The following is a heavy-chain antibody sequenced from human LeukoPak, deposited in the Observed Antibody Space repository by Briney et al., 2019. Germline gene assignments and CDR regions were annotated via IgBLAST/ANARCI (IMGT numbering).Heavy chain of an antibody. J-gene: IGHJ4*02. D-gene: IGHD4-23*01. CDR3: ARHPRNYGGNGPFDY. Sequence: SETLSLTCAVYGGSFSGYYWSWIRQPPGKGLEWIGYIYYSGSTNYNPSLKSRVTISVDTSKNQFSLKLSSVTAADTAVYYCARHPRNYGGNGPFDYWGQGTLVTVSS. CDR1: GGSFSGYY. V-gene: IGHV4-59*08. CDR2: IYYSGST.